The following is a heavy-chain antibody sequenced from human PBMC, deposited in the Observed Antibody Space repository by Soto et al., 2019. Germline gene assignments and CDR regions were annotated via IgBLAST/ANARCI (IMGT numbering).Heavy chain of an antibody. Sequence: QVQLQESGPGLVKPSQTLSLTCTVSGGSISSGDYYWSWIRQPPGKGLEWVGYIYYSGNTYYNPSLKSRITISVDTSTNHFFLKVNSVTAVDTAVYYCARLLPSGGAFDIWGQGTMVTVSS. J-gene: IGHJ3*02. CDR3: ARLLPSGGAFDI. CDR1: GGSISSGDYY. V-gene: IGHV4-30-4*01. D-gene: IGHD3-16*01. CDR2: IYYSGNT.